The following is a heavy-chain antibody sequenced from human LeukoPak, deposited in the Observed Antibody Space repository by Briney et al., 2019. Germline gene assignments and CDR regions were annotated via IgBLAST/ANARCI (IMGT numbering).Heavy chain of an antibody. J-gene: IGHJ5*02. CDR3: ATSENPVAIPIT. V-gene: IGHV1-69*13. CDR1: GGTFSSYA. CDR2: VIPVFGTS. Sequence: GASVKVSCKASGGTFSSYAISWVRQAPGQRLEWMGCVIPVFGTSNYAEKFQDRVTITADESTSTAYMELSSLRSEDTAVYYCATSENPVAIPITWGRGTLVSVSS. D-gene: IGHD2-21*01.